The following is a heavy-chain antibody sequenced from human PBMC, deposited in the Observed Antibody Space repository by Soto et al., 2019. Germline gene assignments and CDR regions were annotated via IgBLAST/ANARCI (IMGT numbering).Heavy chain of an antibody. CDR1: NASISSRKW. V-gene: IGHV4-4*02. CDR2: IYHSGSI. D-gene: IGHD6-19*01. J-gene: IGHJ4*02. Sequence: PSETLPLTCTVSNASISSRKWWTWVRQPPGKGLEWIGEIYHSGSINHNPSLKSRVTMSVDKPNNQFSLKMSSVTAADTAVYYCARGLITGSHYSGGWYYFDSWGQGTQVTVSS. CDR3: ARGLITGSHYSGGWYYFDS.